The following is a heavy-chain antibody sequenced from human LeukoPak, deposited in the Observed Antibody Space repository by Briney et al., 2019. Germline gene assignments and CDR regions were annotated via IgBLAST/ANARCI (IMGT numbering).Heavy chain of an antibody. J-gene: IGHJ4*02. CDR2: TSGSGAST. CDR1: EFTLSTNA. Sequence: PGGSLRLSCLTSEFTLSTNAMSWVRQAPGKGLEWISGTSGSGASTYYADSVKGRFTISRDDSRNTLYPQMNSLRGDDTAVYYCAKDVGKWESLHFFDYWGQGTLVTVSS. D-gene: IGHD1-26*01. V-gene: IGHV3-23*01. CDR3: AKDVGKWESLHFFDY.